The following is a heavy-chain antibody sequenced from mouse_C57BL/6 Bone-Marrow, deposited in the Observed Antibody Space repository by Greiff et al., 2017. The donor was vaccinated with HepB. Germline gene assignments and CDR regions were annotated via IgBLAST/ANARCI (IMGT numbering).Heavy chain of an antibody. CDR3: ARDDYDAMDY. CDR1: GYAFTNYL. J-gene: IGHJ4*01. V-gene: IGHV1-54*01. Sequence: VQGVESGAELVRPGTSVKVSCKASGYAFTNYLIEWVKQRPGQGLEWIGVINPGSGGTNYNEKFKGKATLTADKSSSTAYMQLSSLTSEYSAVYFCARDDYDAMDYWGQGTSVTVSS. CDR2: INPGSGGT.